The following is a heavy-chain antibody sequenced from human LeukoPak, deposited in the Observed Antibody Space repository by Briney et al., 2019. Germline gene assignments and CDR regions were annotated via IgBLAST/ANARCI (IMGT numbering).Heavy chain of an antibody. V-gene: IGHV3-23*01. CDR1: GFIFGDYN. Sequence: GGSLRLSCAASGFIFGDYNMNWVRQAPGKGLEWVSAISGSGGSTYYADSVKGRFTISRDNSKNTLYLQMNSLRAEDTAVYYCAKDQGYSGYDYYYWGQGTLVTVSS. CDR2: ISGSGGST. D-gene: IGHD5-12*01. CDR3: AKDQGYSGYDYYY. J-gene: IGHJ4*02.